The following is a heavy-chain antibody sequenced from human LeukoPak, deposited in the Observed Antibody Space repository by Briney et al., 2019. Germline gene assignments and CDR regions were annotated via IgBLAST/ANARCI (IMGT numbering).Heavy chain of an antibody. V-gene: IGHV4-31*03. D-gene: IGHD3-22*01. CDR3: ARGGRDDSSGYYQYFDY. CDR1: GGSISSGGYY. CDR2: IYYSGST. J-gene: IGHJ4*02. Sequence: PSETLSLTCTVSGGSISSGGYYWSWIRQHPGKGLEWIGYIYYSGSTYYNPSLKSRVTISVDTSKNQFSPKLSSVTAADTAVYYCARGGRDDSSGYYQYFDYWGQGTLVTVSS.